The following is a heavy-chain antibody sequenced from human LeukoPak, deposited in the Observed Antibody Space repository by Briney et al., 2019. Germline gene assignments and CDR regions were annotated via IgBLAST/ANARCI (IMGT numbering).Heavy chain of an antibody. CDR2: IEQDGREK. Sequence: PRGALRLSCAASEFTFNSYWMSWVRQAPGKGLEWVAYIEQDGREKYYVDSVKGRFTISRDNAKNSLYLQMNTLRAEDTAVYYCAREYSSGWSKGYFDYWGQGTLVTVSS. D-gene: IGHD6-19*01. CDR3: AREYSSGWSKGYFDY. CDR1: EFTFNSYW. J-gene: IGHJ4*02. V-gene: IGHV3-7*01.